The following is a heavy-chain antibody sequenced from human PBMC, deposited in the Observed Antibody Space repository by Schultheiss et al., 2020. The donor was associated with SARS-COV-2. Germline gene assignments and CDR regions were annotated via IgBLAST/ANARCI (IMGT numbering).Heavy chain of an antibody. CDR2: INHSGST. CDR1: GGSISSGGYY. D-gene: IGHD5-12*01. V-gene: IGHV4-61*08. J-gene: IGHJ6*03. Sequence: SETLSLTCTVSGGSISSGGYYWNWIRQPPGKGLEWIGEINHSGSTNYNPSLKSRVTMSVDTSKNQFSLKLSSVTAADTAVYYCARGWATSGGYYYYYYYMDVWGKGTTVTVSS. CDR3: ARGWATSGGYYYYYYYMDV.